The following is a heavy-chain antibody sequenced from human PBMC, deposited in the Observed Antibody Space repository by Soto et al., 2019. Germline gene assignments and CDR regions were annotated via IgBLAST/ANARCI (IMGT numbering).Heavy chain of an antibody. Sequence: GGSLRLSCAASAYTFTNYAMSWVRQAPGKGLEWVSTISGGGTTYDADSVKGRFTISRDYSKNTLYLQMNSLRAEDTAVYYCAKGHYSGSYVYFDYWGQGSLVTVSS. D-gene: IGHD1-26*01. CDR2: ISGGGTT. V-gene: IGHV3-23*01. CDR3: AKGHYSGSYVYFDY. CDR1: AYTFTNYA. J-gene: IGHJ4*02.